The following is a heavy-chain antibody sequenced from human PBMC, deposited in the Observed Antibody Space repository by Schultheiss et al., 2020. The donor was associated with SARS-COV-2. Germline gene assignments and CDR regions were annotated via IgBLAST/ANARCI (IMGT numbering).Heavy chain of an antibody. D-gene: IGHD3-16*01. CDR3: ARGLGGVWAAFDI. V-gene: IGHV4-61*01. CDR2: IYYSGST. Sequence: SETLSLTCTVSGGSVSSGSYYWSWIRQPPGKGLEWIGYIYYSGSTNYNPSLKSRVTISVDTSKNQFSLKLSSVTAADTAVYYCARGLGGVWAAFDIWGQGTMVTVSS. J-gene: IGHJ3*02. CDR1: GGSVSSGSYY.